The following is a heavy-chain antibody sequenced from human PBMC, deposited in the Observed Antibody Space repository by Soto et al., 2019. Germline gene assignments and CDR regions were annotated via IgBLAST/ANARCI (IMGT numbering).Heavy chain of an antibody. D-gene: IGHD1-26*01. J-gene: IGHJ6*02. Sequence: PSETLSLTCPVAGGSSSRGDYYWSWIRQSPGTGLEWIGYIFYTGSTYYNPSLRSRLAISVDTSKNQFSLKLSSVTAADAAVYYCAREPLKWYGMDVWGQGTTVTVSS. CDR2: IFYTGST. V-gene: IGHV4-30-4*01. CDR3: AREPLKWYGMDV. CDR1: GGSSSRGDYY.